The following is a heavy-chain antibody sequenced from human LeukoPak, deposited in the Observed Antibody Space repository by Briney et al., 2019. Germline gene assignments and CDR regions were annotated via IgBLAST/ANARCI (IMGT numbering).Heavy chain of an antibody. J-gene: IGHJ4*02. Sequence: GASVKVSFKASGYTFSVYYMHWVRQAPGQGLEWMGWINPNSGGTNYAQKFQGRLTMTRDTSISTAYMELSRLRSDDTAVYFCARIFCSSASCYFFDYWGQGTMVTVS. CDR3: ARIFCSSASCYFFDY. CDR1: GYTFSVYY. V-gene: IGHV1-2*02. CDR2: INPNSGGT. D-gene: IGHD2-2*01.